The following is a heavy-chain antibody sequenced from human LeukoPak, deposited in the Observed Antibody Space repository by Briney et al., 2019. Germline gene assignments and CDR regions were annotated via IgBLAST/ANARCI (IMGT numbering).Heavy chain of an antibody. J-gene: IGHJ4*02. CDR3: ARYCSGVSCYAFDY. V-gene: IGHV4-31*03. CDR2: INYSGNT. CDR1: GDSISSGTYY. Sequence: SETLSPTCTVSGDSISSGTYYWGWIRQHPGKGLVWIGYINYSGNTYYNPSLKSRVTISVDTSKNLFSLKLNSVTAADTAVYYCARYCSGVSCYAFDYWGQGTLVTVSS. D-gene: IGHD2-15*01.